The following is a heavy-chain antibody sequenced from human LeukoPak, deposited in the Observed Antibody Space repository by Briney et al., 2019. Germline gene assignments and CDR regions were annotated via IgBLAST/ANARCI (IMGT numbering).Heavy chain of an antibody. CDR1: GGSISSNSDY. J-gene: IGHJ3*02. CDR2: IYYSGST. CDR3: ARDTALWTFDI. D-gene: IGHD2-21*02. Sequence: SETLSLTCTVSGGSISSNSDYWGWIRQPPGKGLEWIGTIYYSGSTYYNPSFKSRVIISVDTSKNQFSLKLSSVTAADTAVYHCARDTALWTFDIWGQGTMVTVSS. V-gene: IGHV4-39*07.